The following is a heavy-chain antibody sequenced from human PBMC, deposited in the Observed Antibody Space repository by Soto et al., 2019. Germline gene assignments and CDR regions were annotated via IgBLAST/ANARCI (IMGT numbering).Heavy chain of an antibody. J-gene: IGHJ5*02. CDR1: GFLISANA. CDR3: VKGSVWTWFDP. Sequence: LRLSFAASGFLISANAMSWVRQAPGGGLEWVSTISGSAGVAFYADSVRGRFIISRDISKNTLYLQLSTLRADDTARYYCVKGSVWTWFDPWGQGILVTVSS. V-gene: IGHV3-23*01. CDR2: ISGSAGVA. D-gene: IGHD2-21*01.